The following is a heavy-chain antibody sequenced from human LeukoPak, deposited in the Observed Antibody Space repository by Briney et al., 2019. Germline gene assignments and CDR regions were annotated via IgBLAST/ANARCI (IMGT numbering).Heavy chain of an antibody. Sequence: RGSLRLSCAASGFTFSSYSMNWVRQAPGKGLEWVSYTRSSSSTIIHADSVKGRFTICRDNAKNSLYLQMNSLRDEDTAVYYCARELPDYYGSGSYYIWDYYYYYGMDVWGQGTTVTVSS. CDR3: ARELPDYYGSGSYYIWDYYYYYGMDV. D-gene: IGHD3-10*01. V-gene: IGHV3-48*02. CDR1: GFTFSSYS. J-gene: IGHJ6*02. CDR2: TRSSSSTI.